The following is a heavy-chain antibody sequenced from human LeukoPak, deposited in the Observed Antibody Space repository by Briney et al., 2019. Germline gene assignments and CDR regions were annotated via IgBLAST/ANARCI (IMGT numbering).Heavy chain of an antibody. CDR2: ISGSGGST. V-gene: IGHV3-23*01. CDR1: GFTFSSYG. Sequence: GGTLRLSCAASGFTFSSYGMSWVRQAPGKGLEWVSAISGSGGSTYYADSVKGRFTISRDNSKNTLYLQMNSLRAEDTAVYYCANDYYDPYYFDYWGQGTLVTVSS. D-gene: IGHD3-3*01. CDR3: ANDYYDPYYFDY. J-gene: IGHJ4*02.